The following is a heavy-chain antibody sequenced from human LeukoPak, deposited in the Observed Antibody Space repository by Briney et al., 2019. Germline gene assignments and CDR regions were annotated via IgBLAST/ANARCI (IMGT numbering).Heavy chain of an antibody. V-gene: IGHV4-38-2*02. D-gene: IGHD7-27*01. CDR1: GYSISSGYY. CDR2: IYHSGST. J-gene: IGHJ4*02. Sequence: SETLSLTCTVSGYSISSGYYWGWIRQPPEKGLEWIGTIYHSGSTYYNPSLKSRVIISVDTSKNQFSLKLGSMTAADTAVYYCARDRAVLGILEYWGQGTLVTVSS. CDR3: ARDRAVLGILEY.